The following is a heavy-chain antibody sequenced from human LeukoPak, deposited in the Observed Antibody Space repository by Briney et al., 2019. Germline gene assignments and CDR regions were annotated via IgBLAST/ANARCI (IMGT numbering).Heavy chain of an antibody. V-gene: IGHV3-9*01. J-gene: IGHJ4*02. D-gene: IGHD6-6*01. CDR1: GFTFDDYA. CDR3: AKAQYSSSPFDY. Sequence: GRSLRLSCAASGFTFDDYAMHWVRQAPGKGLEWVSGISWNSGSMGYADSVKGRFTISRDNAKNSLYLQMNSLRAEDTALYYCAKAQYSSSPFDYWGQGTLVTVSS. CDR2: ISWNSGSM.